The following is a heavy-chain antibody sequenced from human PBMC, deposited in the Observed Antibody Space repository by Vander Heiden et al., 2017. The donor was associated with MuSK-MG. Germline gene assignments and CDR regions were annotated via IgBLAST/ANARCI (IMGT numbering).Heavy chain of an antibody. CDR1: GFTFSSYG. CDR3: ASSRYSYDDLNYYYYMDV. Sequence: QVQLVESGGGVVQPGRSLRLSCAASGFTFSSYGLHWVRQAPGKGLEWVAVIWYDGSNYYYGDSVKGRFTISRDNSKNTLFLQMNSLSAEDTAVYYCASSRYSYDDLNYYYYMDVWVKGTTVTVS. J-gene: IGHJ6*03. CDR2: IWYDGSNY. V-gene: IGHV3-33*01. D-gene: IGHD5-18*01.